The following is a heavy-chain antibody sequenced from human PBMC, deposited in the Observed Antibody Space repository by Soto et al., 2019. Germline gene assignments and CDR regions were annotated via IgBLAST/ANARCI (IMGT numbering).Heavy chain of an antibody. Sequence: GGSLRLSCAASGFTFGSFGMAWVRQAPGKGLEFLSAISGGGEDTYYADSVKGRFTISRDNSKTTLFLQMNSLSAEDTALHYCVKEKAARRPFDYWGQGILVTVSS. CDR2: ISGGGEDT. CDR3: VKEKAARRPFDY. V-gene: IGHV3-23*01. J-gene: IGHJ4*02. D-gene: IGHD6-6*01. CDR1: GFTFGSFG.